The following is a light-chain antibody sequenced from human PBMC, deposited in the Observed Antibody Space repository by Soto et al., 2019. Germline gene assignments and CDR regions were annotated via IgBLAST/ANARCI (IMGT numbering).Light chain of an antibody. J-gene: IGKJ1*01. CDR3: QQYGSSRTWT. CDR2: GAS. Sequence: IVWTQSHGTLSLSPGERATLSCRPSQSVSSSFLAGYHQKPGKAPRLLTYGASSRATGIPDRFSGSGSGTELALTISRLEPEDLAVYYCQQYGSSRTWTFGQGTKVDIK. CDR1: QSVSSSF. V-gene: IGKV3-20*01.